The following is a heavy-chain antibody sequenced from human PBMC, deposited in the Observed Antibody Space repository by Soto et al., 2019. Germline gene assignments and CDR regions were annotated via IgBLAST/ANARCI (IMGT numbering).Heavy chain of an antibody. V-gene: IGHV1-69*13. CDR3: ASRGGELVPYYYGMDV. D-gene: IGHD1-26*01. Sequence: GASVKVSCKASGGTFSSYAISWVRQAPGQGLEWMGGIIPIFGTANYAQKFQGRVTITADESTSTAYMELSILRSEDTAVYYCASRGGELVPYYYGMDVWGQGTTVTVSS. CDR2: IIPIFGTA. J-gene: IGHJ6*02. CDR1: GGTFSSYA.